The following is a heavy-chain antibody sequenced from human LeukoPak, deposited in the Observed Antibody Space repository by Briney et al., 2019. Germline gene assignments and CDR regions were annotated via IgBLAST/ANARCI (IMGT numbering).Heavy chain of an antibody. J-gene: IGHJ4*02. Sequence: GGSLRLSCAASGFSFSNYAMSWVRQAPGKGLEWVSGTSGSGGSTHYADSVKGRFTISRDNSENTLYLQMNSLTAEDTAIYYCAKVEIVVIASTYFDSWGQGTLVTVSS. CDR2: TSGSGGST. CDR3: AKVEIVVIASTYFDS. CDR1: GFSFSNYA. V-gene: IGHV3-23*01. D-gene: IGHD2-21*01.